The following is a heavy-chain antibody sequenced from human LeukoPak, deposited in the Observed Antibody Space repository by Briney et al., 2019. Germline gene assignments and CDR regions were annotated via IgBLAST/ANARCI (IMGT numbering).Heavy chain of an antibody. Sequence: NPGGSLRLSCADSGFTFSSHWMSWVRQAPGKGLEWVSSISSSSSYIYYADSVKGRFTISRDNAKSSLYLQMNSLRAEDTAVYYCARAPYGSGIQFDYWGQGTLVTVSS. CDR3: ARAPYGSGIQFDY. J-gene: IGHJ4*02. CDR1: GFTFSSHW. CDR2: ISSSSSYI. D-gene: IGHD3-10*01. V-gene: IGHV3-21*01.